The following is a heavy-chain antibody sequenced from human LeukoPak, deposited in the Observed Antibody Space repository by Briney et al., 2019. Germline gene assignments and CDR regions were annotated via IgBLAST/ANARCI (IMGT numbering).Heavy chain of an antibody. D-gene: IGHD4-17*01. J-gene: IGHJ6*02. CDR3: ARVTVRYYYGMDV. CDR1: GFTFSSYW. Sequence: PGGSLRLSCAASGFTFSSYWMSWVRQAPGKGLEWVANIKQDGSEKYYVDSVKGRFTISRDNAKNSLYLQMNSLKAEDTAVYYCARVTVRYYYGMDVWGQGTTVTVSS. V-gene: IGHV3-7*01. CDR2: IKQDGSEK.